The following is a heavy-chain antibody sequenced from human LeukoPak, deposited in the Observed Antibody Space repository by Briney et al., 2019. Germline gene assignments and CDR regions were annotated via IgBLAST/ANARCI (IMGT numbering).Heavy chain of an antibody. CDR1: AFTFTDHY. CDR2: ISVTGLTI. Sequence: PGGSLRLSCAASAFTFTDHYMSWGRQAPGGGLGRGSYISVTGLTIYYADSVKVRFTISRDNAKNSLYLQMNSLRAEDTAVYYCARIVADRPHYYYYMDVWGEGTTVTVSS. CDR3: ARIVADRPHYYYYMDV. D-gene: IGHD6-6*01. V-gene: IGHV3-11*04. J-gene: IGHJ6*03.